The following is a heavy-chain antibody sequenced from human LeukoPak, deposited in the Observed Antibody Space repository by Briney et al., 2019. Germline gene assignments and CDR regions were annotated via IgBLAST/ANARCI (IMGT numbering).Heavy chain of an antibody. Sequence: SETLSLTCAVYGGSFSDYYWNWIRQSTGKGLEWIGEINLRGSTTYNPSLKSRVTISLDASKSQLSLKLSSVTAADTAVYYCARGPNYVWGSYRYSRDYYYMDVWGKGTTVTISS. CDR1: GGSFSDYY. D-gene: IGHD3-16*02. J-gene: IGHJ6*03. CDR2: INLRGST. V-gene: IGHV4-34*01. CDR3: ARGPNYVWGSYRYSRDYYYMDV.